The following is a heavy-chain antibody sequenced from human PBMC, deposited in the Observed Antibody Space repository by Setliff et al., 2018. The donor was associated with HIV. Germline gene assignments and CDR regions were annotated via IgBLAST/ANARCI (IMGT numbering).Heavy chain of an antibody. J-gene: IGHJ4*02. CDR1: GGTFSSYT. CDR3: ARADSSNWYHVDY. D-gene: IGHD6-13*01. Sequence: SVKVSCKASGGTFSSYTISWVRQAPGQGIEWVGIIFPSGGSTKYAQRFRGRVTITTDESTSTAYMELSSLRSEDTAVYYCARADSSNWYHVDYWGQGTLVTVSS. CDR2: IFPSGGST. V-gene: IGHV1-69*16.